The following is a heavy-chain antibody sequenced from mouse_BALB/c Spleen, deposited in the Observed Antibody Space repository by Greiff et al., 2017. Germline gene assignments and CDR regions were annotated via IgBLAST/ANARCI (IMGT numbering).Heavy chain of an antibody. Sequence: VKLVESGPGLVAPSQSLSITCTVSGFSLTSYGVHWVRQSPGKGLEWLGVIWAGGSTNYNSAFMSRLSISKDNSKSQVFLKMNSLQTDDTAMYYCARDPNNDGNNYGAMDYWGQGTSVTVSS. CDR1: GFSLTSYG. J-gene: IGHJ4*01. D-gene: IGHD1-1*01. CDR3: ARDPNNDGNNYGAMDY. V-gene: IGHV2-9*02. CDR2: IWAGGST.